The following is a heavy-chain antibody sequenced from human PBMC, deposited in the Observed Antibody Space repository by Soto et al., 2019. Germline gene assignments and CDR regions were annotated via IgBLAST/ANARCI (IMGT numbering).Heavy chain of an antibody. D-gene: IGHD5-18*01. CDR1: SGSITSTVW. Sequence: QVQLQESGPGLVKPSGTLSLTCAVSSGSITSTVWWSWVRQPPGKGLEWIGETSHDGMTNYNPSLKSRVTISVDRSRNQFSLKLSYVTAADTAVYYCASQTYSYSWHHWGQGIPVTVSS. V-gene: IGHV4-4*02. CDR2: TSHDGMT. CDR3: ASQTYSYSWHH. J-gene: IGHJ5*02.